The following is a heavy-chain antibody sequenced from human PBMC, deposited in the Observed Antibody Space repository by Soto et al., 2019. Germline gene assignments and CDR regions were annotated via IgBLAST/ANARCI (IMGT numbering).Heavy chain of an antibody. CDR2: IIPILGIA. Sequence: QVQLVQSGAEVKKPGSSVKVSCKASGGTFSSYTISWVRQAPGQGLEWMGRIIPILGIANYAEKFQGRVTFTAEKATSTAYMELSSLRSEDTAVYYCARKMAYYYDSSGYFYGSFDYWGQGTLVTVSS. CDR3: ARKMAYYYDSSGYFYGSFDY. J-gene: IGHJ4*02. CDR1: GGTFSSYT. V-gene: IGHV1-69*02. D-gene: IGHD3-22*01.